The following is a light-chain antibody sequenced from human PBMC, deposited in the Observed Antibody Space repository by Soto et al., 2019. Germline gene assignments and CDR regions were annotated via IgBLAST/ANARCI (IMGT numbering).Light chain of an antibody. V-gene: IGKV4-1*01. Sequence: DIVMTQSPDSLAVSLGERATINCKSSQSVFYSSNNKNYLAWYQQKPGQPPKLLIYWASTRESGVPARFSGSGSGTDFTLTINSLQAEDVAVYYCQHYFTTPRTFGQGTKVEVK. CDR3: QHYFTTPRT. J-gene: IGKJ1*01. CDR1: QSVFYSSNNKNY. CDR2: WAS.